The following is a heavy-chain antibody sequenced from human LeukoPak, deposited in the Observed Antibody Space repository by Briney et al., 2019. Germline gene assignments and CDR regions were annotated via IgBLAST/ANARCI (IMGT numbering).Heavy chain of an antibody. CDR2: IWYDGSNK. J-gene: IGHJ4*02. Sequence: SGGSLRLSCAASGFTFSSYGMHWVRQAPGKGLEWVAVIWYDGSNKYYADSVKGRFTISRDNSENTLHLQMNSLRAEDTAVYYCARDARYSSSWYYFDYWGQGTLVTVSS. D-gene: IGHD6-13*01. CDR3: ARDARYSSSWYYFDY. CDR1: GFTFSSYG. V-gene: IGHV3-33*01.